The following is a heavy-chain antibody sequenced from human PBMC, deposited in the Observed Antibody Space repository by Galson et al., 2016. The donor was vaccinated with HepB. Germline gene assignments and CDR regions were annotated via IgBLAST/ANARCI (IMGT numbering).Heavy chain of an antibody. CDR3: AREPGHCTGNSCYSGGMDV. J-gene: IGHJ6*02. D-gene: IGHD2-15*01. Sequence: CAISGDSVSSDTAAWNWIRQSPSRGLEWLGRTYYRSKWYNDYAVSVKSQITINPDTTKNQFSLQLRSVTPEDTAVYYCAREPGHCTGNSCYSGGMDVWGQGTTVTVSS. CDR2: TYYRSKWYN. CDR1: GDSVSSDTAA. V-gene: IGHV6-1*01.